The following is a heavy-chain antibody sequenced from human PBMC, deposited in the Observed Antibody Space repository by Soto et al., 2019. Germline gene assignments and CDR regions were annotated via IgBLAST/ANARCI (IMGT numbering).Heavy chain of an antibody. J-gene: IGHJ1*01. CDR1: GFNFAAYT. D-gene: IGHD3-3*01. Sequence: GVSLRLSCRVSGFNFAAYTMNWVRQSPGKGLEWVSSISSTETYIYYAGAVKGRFTISRDNTKNSVYLQMNRLTTEDPALYDCASSMTVGWSPQAERGQGT. CDR2: ISSTETYI. V-gene: IGHV3-21*04. CDR3: ASSMTVGWSPQAE.